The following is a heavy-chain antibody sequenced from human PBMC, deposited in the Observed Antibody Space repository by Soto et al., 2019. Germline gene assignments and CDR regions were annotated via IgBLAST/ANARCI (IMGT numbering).Heavy chain of an antibody. D-gene: IGHD2-21*01. V-gene: IGHV1-69*13. CDR2: IIGMFGTA. Sequence: SVKVSCKASGGTFRSYDISWVRQAPGQGLEWMGGIIGMFGTANYAQRFQGRVTITADESTSTAYLEESNLRSEDTAVYYCAKHFVGPLGKYYHHYYGMDVWGQGTTVTVS. CDR3: AKHFVGPLGKYYHHYYGMDV. CDR1: GGTFRSYD. J-gene: IGHJ6*02.